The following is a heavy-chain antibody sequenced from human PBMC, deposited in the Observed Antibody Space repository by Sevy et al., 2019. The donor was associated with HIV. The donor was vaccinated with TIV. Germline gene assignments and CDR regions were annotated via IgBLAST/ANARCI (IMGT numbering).Heavy chain of an antibody. Sequence: GGSLRLSCTASGFTFSSYEMNWVRQAPGKGLEWVSYITLRGSTIYYADSVKGRFTISRDNAKNSLYLQMNSLRAEDTAVYYCARDRQGITVAGSAIDHWGQGTLVTVSS. V-gene: IGHV3-48*03. D-gene: IGHD6-19*01. CDR3: ARDRQGITVAGSAIDH. J-gene: IGHJ4*02. CDR2: ITLRGSTI. CDR1: GFTFSSYE.